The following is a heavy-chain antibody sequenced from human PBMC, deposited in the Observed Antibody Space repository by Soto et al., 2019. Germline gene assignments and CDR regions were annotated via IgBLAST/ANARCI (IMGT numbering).Heavy chain of an antibody. CDR2: IYYSGST. CDR1: GGSISSYY. D-gene: IGHD3-3*01. V-gene: IGHV4-59*01. CDR3: ARGGERGFWSGYYEVARYYFDY. Sequence: LSLTCTVSGGSISSYYWSWIRQPPGKGLEWIGYIYYSGSTNYNPSLKSRVTISVDTSKNQFSLKLSSVTAADTAVYYCARGGERGFWSGYYEVARYYFDYRGQGTLVTVSS. J-gene: IGHJ4*02.